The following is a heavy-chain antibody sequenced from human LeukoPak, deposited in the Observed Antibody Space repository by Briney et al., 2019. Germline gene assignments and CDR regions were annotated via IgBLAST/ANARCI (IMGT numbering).Heavy chain of an antibody. J-gene: IGHJ4*02. V-gene: IGHV1-2*06. Sequence: GASVKVSCKASGYTFTGYYMHWVRQAPGQGVEWMGRINPNSGGTNYAQKFQGRVTMTRDTSTSTAYMELSRLRSDDTAVYYCARGVDSSSLFYWGQGTLVTVSS. D-gene: IGHD6-13*01. CDR3: ARGVDSSSLFY. CDR2: INPNSGGT. CDR1: GYTFTGYY.